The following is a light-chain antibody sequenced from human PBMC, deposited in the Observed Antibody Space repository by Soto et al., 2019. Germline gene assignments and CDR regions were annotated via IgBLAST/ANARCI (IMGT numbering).Light chain of an antibody. CDR1: QSVSSSY. Sequence: LTQSPRTLSLYGCEWAALSGSAVQSVSSSYLAWYQQKPGQAPRLLIYGASSRATGIPDRFSGSGSGTDFTLTINRLEPEGFAVYYFQQYGSSPPRTFGQGTKVDNK. CDR3: QQYGSSPPRT. CDR2: GAS. J-gene: IGKJ1*01. V-gene: IGKV3-20*01.